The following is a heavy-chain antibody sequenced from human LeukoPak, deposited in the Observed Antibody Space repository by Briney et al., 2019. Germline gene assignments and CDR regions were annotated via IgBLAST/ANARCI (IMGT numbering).Heavy chain of an antibody. D-gene: IGHD4-17*01. V-gene: IGHV3-23*01. CDR2: ISGSGGST. J-gene: IGHJ3*02. Sequence: GGFLRLSCAASGFTFSSYAMSWVRQAPGKGLEWVSAISGSGGSTYYADSVQGRFTISRDNSKNTLYLQMNSLRAEDTAVYYCAKDPNGDYIGTFDIWGQGTMVTVSS. CDR1: GFTFSSYA. CDR3: AKDPNGDYIGTFDI.